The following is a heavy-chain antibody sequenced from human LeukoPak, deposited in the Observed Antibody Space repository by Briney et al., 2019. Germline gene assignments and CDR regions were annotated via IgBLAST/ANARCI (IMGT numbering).Heavy chain of an antibody. J-gene: IGHJ4*02. Sequence: GSLRLSCAASGFTFTNYAMSWVRQAPGKGLEWVANIKQDGSEIQYVDSVKGRFTISRDNAKNSLYLQMNSLRADDTAVYFCAREGRDLDYWGQGALVTVSS. CDR1: GFTFTNYA. V-gene: IGHV3-7*01. CDR2: IKQDGSEI. CDR3: AREGRDLDY.